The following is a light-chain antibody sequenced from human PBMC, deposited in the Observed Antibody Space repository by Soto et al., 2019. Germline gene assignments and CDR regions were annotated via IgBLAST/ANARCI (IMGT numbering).Light chain of an antibody. CDR1: SSDVGTYNH. Sequence: QSALTQPASVSGSPGQSITISCTGTSSDVGTYNHVSWYQQHPGKAPQLIIYEVTDRPSGVSNRFSGSKSGNTASLTISGLQAEDEAEYYCSSYTNINTRACVFGTGTKVTVL. V-gene: IGLV2-14*01. J-gene: IGLJ1*01. CDR2: EVT. CDR3: SSYTNINTRACV.